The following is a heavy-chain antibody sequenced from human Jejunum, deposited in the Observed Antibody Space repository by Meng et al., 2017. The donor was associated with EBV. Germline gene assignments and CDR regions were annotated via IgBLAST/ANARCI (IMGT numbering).Heavy chain of an antibody. Sequence: QVQLQESGPGLVKPSETLSLTCAVSGGSVSSGSYYWSWIRQPPGKGLEWIGFVSDYGSTRYNSSLKSRITISADTSKNQLSLKLTSVTPADTAIYYCARDFSSGYFAYWGQGTLVTVSS. CDR3: ARDFSSGYFAY. CDR1: GGSVSSGSYY. CDR2: VSDYGST. D-gene: IGHD3-22*01. V-gene: IGHV4-61*01. J-gene: IGHJ4*02.